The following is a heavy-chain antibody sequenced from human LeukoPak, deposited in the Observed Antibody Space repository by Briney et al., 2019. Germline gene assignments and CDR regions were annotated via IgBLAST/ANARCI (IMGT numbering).Heavy chain of an antibody. V-gene: IGHV3-15*01. CDR1: GLTFSNAW. D-gene: IGHD1-14*01. J-gene: IGHJ4*02. CDR2: IKRKSDGGTT. CDR3: TTELDVRPNHY. Sequence: PGGSLRLSCAASGLTFSNAWMSWVRQAPGKGLEWVGRIKRKSDGGTTDYAAPVKGRFTISRDDSKNTLYLQMNSLKSEDTAVYYCTTELDVRPNHYWGQGTLVTVSS.